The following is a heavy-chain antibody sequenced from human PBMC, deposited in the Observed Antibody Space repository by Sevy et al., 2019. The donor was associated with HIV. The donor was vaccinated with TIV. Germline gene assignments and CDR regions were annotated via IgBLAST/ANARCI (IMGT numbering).Heavy chain of an antibody. CDR2: IIPIFGTA. Sequence: ASVKVSCKASGGTFSSYAISWVRQASGQGLEWMGGIIPIFGTANYAQKFQGRVTITADESTSTAYMELSSLRSEDTAVYYCARRRLTTVTPNPFDYWGQGTLVTVSS. V-gene: IGHV1-69*13. CDR3: ARRRLTTVTPNPFDY. CDR1: GGTFSSYA. J-gene: IGHJ4*02. D-gene: IGHD4-17*01.